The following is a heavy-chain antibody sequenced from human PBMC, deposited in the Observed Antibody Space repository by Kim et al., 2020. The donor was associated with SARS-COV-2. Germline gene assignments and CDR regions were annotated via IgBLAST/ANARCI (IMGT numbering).Heavy chain of an antibody. V-gene: IGHV1-69*13. D-gene: IGHD3-22*01. Sequence: SVKVSCKASGGTFSSYAISWVRQAPGQGLEWMGGIIPIFGTANYAQKFQGRVTITADESTSTAYMELSSLRSEDTAVYYCASGGYDSSGYSDYWGQGTLVTVSS. J-gene: IGHJ4*02. CDR3: ASGGYDSSGYSDY. CDR1: GGTFSSYA. CDR2: IIPIFGTA.